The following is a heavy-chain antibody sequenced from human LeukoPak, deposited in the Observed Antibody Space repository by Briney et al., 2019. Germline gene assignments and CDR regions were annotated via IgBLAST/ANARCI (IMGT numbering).Heavy chain of an antibody. J-gene: IGHJ4*02. CDR3: ARDQSGYGDYEGHFDY. CDR1: GYTFTGYY. Sequence: GASVKVSCKASGYTFTGYYMHWVRQAPGQGLEWMGWINPNSGGTNYAQKFQGWVTMTRDTSISTAYMELSSLRSEDTAVYYCARDQSGYGDYEGHFDYWGQGTLVTVSS. D-gene: IGHD4-17*01. CDR2: INPNSGGT. V-gene: IGHV1-2*04.